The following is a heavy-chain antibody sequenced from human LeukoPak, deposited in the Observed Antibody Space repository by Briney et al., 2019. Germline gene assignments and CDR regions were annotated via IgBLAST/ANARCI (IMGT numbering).Heavy chain of an antibody. CDR1: GGSFSGYY. D-gene: IGHD3-22*01. CDR2: INHSGST. V-gene: IGHV4-34*01. J-gene: IGHJ6*04. Sequence: SETLSLTCAVYGGSFSGYYWSWIRQPPRKGLEWIGEINHSGSTNYNPSLKSRVTISVDTSKNQFSLKLSSVTAADTAVYYCARVVSYYYYYGMDVWGKGTTVTVSS. CDR3: ARVVSYYYYYGMDV.